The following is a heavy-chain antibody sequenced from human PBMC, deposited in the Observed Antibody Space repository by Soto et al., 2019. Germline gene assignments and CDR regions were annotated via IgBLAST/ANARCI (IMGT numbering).Heavy chain of an antibody. Sequence: EVQLLESGGGLVQPGGSLRLSCAASGFTFSSYAMSWVRKAPGKGLEWVSAISGSGGSTYYADSVKGRFTISRDNSKNTLDLQMNSLRAEYTAVYYCAKPPRRVAGTDYFDYAGQGTLVTVSS. CDR3: AKPPRRVAGTDYFDY. D-gene: IGHD6-19*01. J-gene: IGHJ4*02. V-gene: IGHV3-23*01. CDR2: ISGSGGST. CDR1: GFTFSSYA.